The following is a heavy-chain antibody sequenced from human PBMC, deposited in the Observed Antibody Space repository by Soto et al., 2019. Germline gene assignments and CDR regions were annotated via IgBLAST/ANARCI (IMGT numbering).Heavy chain of an antibody. V-gene: IGHV3-53*02. CDR3: ARVGNYYDSSGYYYVFDY. CDR1: GFTVSSNY. CDR2: IYSGTST. J-gene: IGHJ4*02. Sequence: EVQVVETGGGLIQPGGSLRLSCAASGFTVSSNYMSWVRQAPGKGLEWVSIIYSGTSTYFADSVKGRFTLSRDSSKNTLYLQINSLRTAHTAVYYCARVGNYYDSSGYYYVFDYWGQGTLVTVSS. D-gene: IGHD3-22*01.